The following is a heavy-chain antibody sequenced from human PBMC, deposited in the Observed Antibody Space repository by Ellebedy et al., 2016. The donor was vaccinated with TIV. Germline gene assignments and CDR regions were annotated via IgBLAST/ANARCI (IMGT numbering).Heavy chain of an antibody. V-gene: IGHV3-23*01. CDR2: ISGSGGRT. D-gene: IGHD4-17*01. J-gene: IGHJ4*02. Sequence: PGGSLRLSCAASGFTFSSYAMNWVRQAPGKGLEWVSGISGSGGRTYYADSVKGRFTISRDNSKNTLYLQMNSLRAEDTAVYYCARDYGDSLWGLDYWGQGTLVTVSS. CDR1: GFTFSSYA. CDR3: ARDYGDSLWGLDY.